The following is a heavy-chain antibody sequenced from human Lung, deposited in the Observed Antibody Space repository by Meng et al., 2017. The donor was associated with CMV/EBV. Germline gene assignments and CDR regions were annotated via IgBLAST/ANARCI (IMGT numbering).Heavy chain of an antibody. V-gene: IGHV4-39*01. CDR1: GGSISSSSYY. Sequence: SETLSLTXLVSGGSISSSSYYWGWIRQPPGKGLEWIGSIYYSGSTYYNPSLKSRVTISVDTSKNQFSLKLSSVTAADTAVYYCARLSDFWSGYPDLFDYWGQGTLVTVSS. CDR2: IYYSGST. J-gene: IGHJ4*02. D-gene: IGHD3-3*01. CDR3: ARLSDFWSGYPDLFDY.